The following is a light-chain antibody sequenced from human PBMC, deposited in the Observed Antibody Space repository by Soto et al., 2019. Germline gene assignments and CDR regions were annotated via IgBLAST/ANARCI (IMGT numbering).Light chain of an antibody. V-gene: IGKV1-5*01. J-gene: IGKJ1*01. CDR3: QQYNSYSGA. CDR1: QNINDW. CDR2: DAS. Sequence: DIPMTQSPSTLSASVGDRITIACRASQNINDWLAWYQQKPGKAPKLLIYDASSLESGVPSRFSGSGSGTEFTLTINSLQPADFATYYCQQYNSYSGAFGQGTKVEIK.